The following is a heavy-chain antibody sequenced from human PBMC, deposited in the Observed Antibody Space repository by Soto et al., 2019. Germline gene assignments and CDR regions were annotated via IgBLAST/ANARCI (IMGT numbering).Heavy chain of an antibody. V-gene: IGHV4-39*01. D-gene: IGHD3-3*01. Sequence: TSETLSLTCTVSGGSISSSSYYWGWIRQPPGKGLEWIGSIYYSGSTYYNPSLKSRVTISVDTSKNQFSLKLSSVTAADTAVYYCARTMTKGAFDIWGQGTMVTVSS. CDR3: ARTMTKGAFDI. J-gene: IGHJ3*02. CDR2: IYYSGST. CDR1: GGSISSSSYY.